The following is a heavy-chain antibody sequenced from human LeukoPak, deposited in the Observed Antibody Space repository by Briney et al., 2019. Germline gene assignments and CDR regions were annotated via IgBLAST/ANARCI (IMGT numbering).Heavy chain of an antibody. CDR3: ARSGWIQLWLADQFPNSKYGMDV. J-gene: IGHJ6*02. Sequence: ASVKVSCKASGYTFTGYYMHWVRQAPGQGLEWMGWINPNSGGTNYAQKFQGRVTMIRDTSISTAYMELSRLRSDDTAVYCCARSGWIQLWLADQFPNSKYGMDVWGQGTTVTVSS. CDR2: INPNSGGT. V-gene: IGHV1-2*02. CDR1: GYTFTGYY. D-gene: IGHD5-18*01.